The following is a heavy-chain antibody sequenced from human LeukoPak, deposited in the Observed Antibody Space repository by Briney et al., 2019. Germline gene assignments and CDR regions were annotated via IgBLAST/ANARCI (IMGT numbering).Heavy chain of an antibody. Sequence: GGSLRLSCAASGFTVSSNYMTWVRQAPGKGLEWVSNIGGSGITTNYANSVKGRFTISRDNSKNTLYLEMNSLGVDDTAIYYCAKCPSSLSCYGVRLDVWGQGTTVTVSS. D-gene: IGHD2-2*01. CDR1: GFTVSSNY. V-gene: IGHV3-23*01. CDR2: IGGSGITT. J-gene: IGHJ6*02. CDR3: AKCPSSLSCYGVRLDV.